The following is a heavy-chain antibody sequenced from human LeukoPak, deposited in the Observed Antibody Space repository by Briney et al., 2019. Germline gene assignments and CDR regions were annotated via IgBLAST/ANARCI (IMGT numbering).Heavy chain of an antibody. D-gene: IGHD2-2*01. CDR1: GFTFGDHA. Sequence: GGSLRLSCTASGFTFGDHAMSWVRQAPGKGLEWLGFIRSKAYGGTTEYAASVNGRFSISRDDSQSIANLQMNDLKAEDTAVYYCTRAPHPRCSSSGCYLDYWGQGTLVTVSS. J-gene: IGHJ4*02. CDR2: IRSKAYGGTT. CDR3: TRAPHPRCSSSGCYLDY. V-gene: IGHV3-49*04.